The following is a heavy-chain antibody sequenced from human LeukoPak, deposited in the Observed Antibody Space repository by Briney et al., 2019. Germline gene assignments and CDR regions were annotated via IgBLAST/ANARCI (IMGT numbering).Heavy chain of an antibody. CDR1: GYTLTNYY. V-gene: IGHV1-46*01. D-gene: IGHD3-16*02. Sequence: ASVKVSCKASGYTLTNYYMHWVRHAPGQGLEWMGIINPSAGSTSYAQKFQGRVTMTRDTSTSTVYMELSSLRSEDTAVYYCARGLYPDDAFDISGQGTMVTVSS. J-gene: IGHJ3*02. CDR2: INPSAGST. CDR3: ARGLYPDDAFDI.